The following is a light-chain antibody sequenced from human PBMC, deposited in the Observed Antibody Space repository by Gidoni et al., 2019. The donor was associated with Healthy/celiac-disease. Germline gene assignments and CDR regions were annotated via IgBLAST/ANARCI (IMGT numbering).Light chain of an antibody. CDR1: QSVSSSY. Sequence: EIVLTQSPGTLSSSSGERATLSCRASQSVSSSYLAWYQQKPGQAPRLLIYGASSRATGIPDRFSGSGSGTDFTLTISRLEPEDFGVYYCQQYGSSPWTFGQGTKVEIK. J-gene: IGKJ1*01. CDR3: QQYGSSPWT. CDR2: GAS. V-gene: IGKV3-20*01.